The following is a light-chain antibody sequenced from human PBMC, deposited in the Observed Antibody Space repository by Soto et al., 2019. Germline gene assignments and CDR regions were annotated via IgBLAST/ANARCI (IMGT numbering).Light chain of an antibody. CDR1: QSILYSSKSKNY. V-gene: IGKV4-1*01. Sequence: DIVMSQSPDSLAVSLGERATINCKSSQSILYSSKSKNYLAWYQKKPGQPPKLLIYWASTRESGGPDRFSGSGSGEDFTLAISSLQAEDVAVYYCQQYYSSPWTFGQGTKVEIK. CDR2: WAS. CDR3: QQYYSSPWT. J-gene: IGKJ1*01.